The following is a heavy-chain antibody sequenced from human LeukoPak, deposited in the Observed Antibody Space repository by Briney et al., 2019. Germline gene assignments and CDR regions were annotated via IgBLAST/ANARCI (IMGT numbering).Heavy chain of an antibody. D-gene: IGHD5-18*01. J-gene: IGHJ4*02. Sequence: GASVKVSCKASGDTFSSYAISWVRQAPGQGLEWMGGIIPIFGTANYAQKFQGRVTITTDESTSTAYMELSSLRSEDTAVYYCARAQVGYSYGNIFDYWGQGTLVTVSS. CDR2: IIPIFGTA. CDR1: GDTFSSYA. V-gene: IGHV1-69*05. CDR3: ARAQVGYSYGNIFDY.